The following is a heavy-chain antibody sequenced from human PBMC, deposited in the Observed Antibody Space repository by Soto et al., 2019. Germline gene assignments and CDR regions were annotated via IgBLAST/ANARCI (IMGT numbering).Heavy chain of an antibody. D-gene: IGHD5-18*01. CDR1: GYTFSNYY. CDR3: GRALYTAPGDY. CDR2: INPSDGTT. Sequence: ASVKVSCKASGYTFSNYYMHWVRQAPGQGLEWMGIINPSDGTTFHAREFQGRVTLTRDTATSTVYMEGIILTSEDTAVYYWGRALYTAPGDYWGQ. V-gene: IGHV1-46*03. J-gene: IGHJ4*01.